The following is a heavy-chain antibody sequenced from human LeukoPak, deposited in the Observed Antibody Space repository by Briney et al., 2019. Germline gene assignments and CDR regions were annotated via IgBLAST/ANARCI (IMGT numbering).Heavy chain of an antibody. J-gene: IGHJ4*02. CDR2: IHYSGTT. CDR1: GDSISNYH. Sequence: PSETLSLTCIVSGDSISNYHWSWIRQPPGKRLEWIGYIHYSGTTNYNPSLRSRVTISVDMSRNQFSLKLNSVTAADTAVYYCARGRSADRGFDYWGQGTLVNVSS. CDR3: ARGRSADRGFDY. V-gene: IGHV4-59*01.